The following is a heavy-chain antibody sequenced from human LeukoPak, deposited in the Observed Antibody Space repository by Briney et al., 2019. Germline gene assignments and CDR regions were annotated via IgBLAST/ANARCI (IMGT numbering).Heavy chain of an antibody. D-gene: IGHD3-22*01. V-gene: IGHV3-53*01. CDR2: IYSGGST. CDR3: ARERYYYDGSGYPRNYNWFDP. CDR1: GFTVSSNY. Sequence: GGSLRLSCAASGFTVSSNYMSWVRQAPGKGLEWVSVIYSGGSTYYADSVKGRFTISRDNSKNTLYLQMNSLRAEDTAVYYCARERYYYDGSGYPRNYNWFDPWGQGTLVTVSS. J-gene: IGHJ5*02.